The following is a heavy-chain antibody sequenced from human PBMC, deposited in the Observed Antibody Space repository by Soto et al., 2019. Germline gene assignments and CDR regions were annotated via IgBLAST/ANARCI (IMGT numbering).Heavy chain of an antibody. CDR1: GNTFTSYD. J-gene: IGHJ4*02. CDR3: ARGRASGSYYPLDY. V-gene: IGHV1-8*01. Sequence: RASVKVSCKASGNTFTSYDINWVRQATGHGLEWMGWINPNSGNIGYAQKFQGRVTMTRDTAIRTAYMEVSRLRSDDTAVYYCARGRASGSYYPLDYWGQGTLVTVSS. CDR2: INPNSGNI. D-gene: IGHD3-10*01.